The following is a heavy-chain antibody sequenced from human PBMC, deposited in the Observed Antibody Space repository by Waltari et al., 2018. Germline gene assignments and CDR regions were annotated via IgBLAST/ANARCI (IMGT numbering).Heavy chain of an antibody. V-gene: IGHV3-21*01. CDR1: GFMFNTSD. D-gene: IGHD1-26*01. CDR3: ARSSPQGTPGGIDH. CDR2: ITRSASFI. Sequence: EVLLMESGGGLVKPGGSLRLSCAVAGFMFNTSDRHWVRQAPGKGPEWVSMITRSASFIYYVNSVKGRFTVSRDDAEKSLFLQMDSLTVEDTAVYYCARSSPQGTPGGIDHWGQGTLVTVSS. J-gene: IGHJ5*02.